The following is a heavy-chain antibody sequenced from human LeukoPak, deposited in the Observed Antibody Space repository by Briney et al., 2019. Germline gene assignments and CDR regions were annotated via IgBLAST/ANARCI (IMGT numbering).Heavy chain of an antibody. D-gene: IGHD1-1*01. CDR3: ARDKGQLEPRVSYYYYYGMDV. CDR2: ISAYNGNT. V-gene: IGHV1-18*04. Sequence: ASVKVSCKASGYTFTSYGISWVRQAPGQGLEWMGWISAYNGNTNYAQKLQGRVTMTTDTSTSTAYMELRSLRSDDTAAYYCARDKGQLEPRVSYYYYYGMDVWGKGTTVTVSS. CDR1: GYTFTSYG. J-gene: IGHJ6*04.